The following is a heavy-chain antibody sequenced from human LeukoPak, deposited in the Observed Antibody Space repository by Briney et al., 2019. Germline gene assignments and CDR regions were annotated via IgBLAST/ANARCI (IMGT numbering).Heavy chain of an antibody. Sequence: AGSLRLSCAASGFTFSSYAMSWVRQAPGKGLEWASAISGSGGSTYYADSVKGRFTISRDNSKNTLYLQMNSLRAEDTAVYYCAKGGGYYYYMDVWGKGTTVTVSS. CDR2: ISGSGGST. J-gene: IGHJ6*03. CDR3: AKGGGYYYYMDV. CDR1: GFTFSSYA. V-gene: IGHV3-23*01.